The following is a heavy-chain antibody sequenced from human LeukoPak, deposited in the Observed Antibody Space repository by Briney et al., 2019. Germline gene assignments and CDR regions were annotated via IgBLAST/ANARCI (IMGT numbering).Heavy chain of an antibody. V-gene: IGHV3-48*03. CDR3: ARERGKDFDY. J-gene: IGHJ4*02. Sequence: PGGSLRLSYAASGFTFSSYEMNWVRQAPGKGLEWVSYISSGGSAIKYADSVKGRFTISRDNAKNSLYLQMNSLRAEDTAVYYCARERGKDFDYWGQGTLVTVAS. CDR2: ISSGGSAI. CDR1: GFTFSSYE.